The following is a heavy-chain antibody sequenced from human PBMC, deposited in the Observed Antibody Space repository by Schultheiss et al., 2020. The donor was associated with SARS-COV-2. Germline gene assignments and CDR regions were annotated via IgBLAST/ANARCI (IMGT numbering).Heavy chain of an antibody. V-gene: IGHV4-61*01. CDR1: GGSVSSGSYY. CDR3: ARDSRATYYYDSSGYYSDAFDI. D-gene: IGHD3-22*01. CDR2: IYYSGST. J-gene: IGHJ3*02. Sequence: SETLSLTCTVSGGSVSSGSYYWSWIRQPPGKGLEWIGYIYYSGSTYYNPSLKSRVTISVDTSKNQFSLKLSSVTAADTAVYYCARDSRATYYYDSSGYYSDAFDIWGQGTMVTVSS.